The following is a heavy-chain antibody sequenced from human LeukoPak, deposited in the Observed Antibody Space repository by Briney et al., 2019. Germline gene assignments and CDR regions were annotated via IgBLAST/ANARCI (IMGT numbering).Heavy chain of an antibody. Sequence: GGSLRLSCAASGFTFRRYSMSWVRQAPGKGLEWVSTINRSSDYIYYADSVEGRFTISRDNAENSMCLEMNSLRAEDTAVYFCAREGGNGDYFYYMDVWGKGTTVTVSS. CDR1: GFTFRRYS. CDR2: INRSSDYI. D-gene: IGHD4-23*01. V-gene: IGHV3-21*01. CDR3: AREGGNGDYFYYMDV. J-gene: IGHJ6*03.